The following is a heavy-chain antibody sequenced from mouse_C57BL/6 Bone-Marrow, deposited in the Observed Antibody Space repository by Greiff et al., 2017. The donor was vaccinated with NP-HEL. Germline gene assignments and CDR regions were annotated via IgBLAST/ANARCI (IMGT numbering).Heavy chain of an antibody. D-gene: IGHD3-2*02. CDR2: INPNNGGT. J-gene: IGHJ2*01. CDR3: ARGQLSPNFDY. CDR1: GYTFTDYY. Sequence: EVQLQQSGPELVKPGASVKISCKASGYTFTDYYMNWVKQSHGKSLEWIGDINPNNGGTSYNQKFKGKATLTVDKSSSTAYMELRTLTSEDSAVYYCARGQLSPNFDYWGQGTTLTVSS. V-gene: IGHV1-26*01.